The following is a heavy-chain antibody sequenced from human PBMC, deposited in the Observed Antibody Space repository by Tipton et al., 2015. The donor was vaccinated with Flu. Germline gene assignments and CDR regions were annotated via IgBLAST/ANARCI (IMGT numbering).Heavy chain of an antibody. CDR3: ARPYCTNDDCYTRGNFQH. D-gene: IGHD2-8*01. Sequence: TLSLTCAVYGGSFRNYYWSWIRQAPGKGLEWIGDINHTGSTNYNPSLKSRVIISVDTSKNQFSLKLSSVTAADTAVYYCARPYCTNDDCYTRGNFQHWGQGTLVTVSS. J-gene: IGHJ1*01. CDR2: INHTGST. V-gene: IGHV4-34*01. CDR1: GGSFRNYY.